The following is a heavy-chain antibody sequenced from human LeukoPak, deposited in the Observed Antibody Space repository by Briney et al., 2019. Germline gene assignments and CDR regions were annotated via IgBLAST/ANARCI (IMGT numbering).Heavy chain of an antibody. CDR1: GVSVSSSY. V-gene: IGHV4-59*02. Sequence: PSETLSLTCTVSGVSVSSSYWSWIRQPPGKGLEWIGFIYYTGSTNYNPSLKSRVTMSMDTSKNQFSLNLRSMTAADTAVYYCARDPLYSSSSGYFDSWGQGTLVTVSS. D-gene: IGHD6-6*01. J-gene: IGHJ4*02. CDR3: ARDPLYSSSSGYFDS. CDR2: IYYTGST.